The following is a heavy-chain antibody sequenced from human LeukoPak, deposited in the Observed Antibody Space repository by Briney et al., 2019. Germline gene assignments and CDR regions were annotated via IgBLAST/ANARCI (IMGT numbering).Heavy chain of an antibody. CDR1: GGSTSSYY. V-gene: IGHV4-59*01. D-gene: IGHD6-13*01. CDR2: IYYSGST. CDR3: ARAVAAAAPWFDP. Sequence: PSETLSLTCTVSGGSTSSYYWSWIRQPPGKGLEWIGYIYYSGSTNFNPSLKSRVTISVDTSKNQFSLKLSSVTAADTAVYYCARAVAAAAPWFDPWGQGTLVTVSS. J-gene: IGHJ5*02.